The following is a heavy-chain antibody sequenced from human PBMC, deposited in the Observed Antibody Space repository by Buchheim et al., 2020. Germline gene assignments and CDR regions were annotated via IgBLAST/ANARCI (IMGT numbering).Heavy chain of an antibody. CDR1: GFTLSTYW. D-gene: IGHD2-15*01. J-gene: IGHJ5*02. CDR3: SGGSFDH. CDR2: IKQDGSEK. Sequence: EVQLVESGGGLVQPGGSLRLSCAASGFTLSTYWMTWVRQAPGKGLEWVANIKQDGSEKYYLDSVKGRFTIYRDNAKNSLYLQMNSLRAEDTAVYYCSGGSFDHWGQGTL. V-gene: IGHV3-7*01.